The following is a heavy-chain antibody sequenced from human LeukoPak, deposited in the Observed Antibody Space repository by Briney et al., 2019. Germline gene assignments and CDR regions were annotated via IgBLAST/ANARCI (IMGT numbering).Heavy chain of an antibody. CDR3: ASARITRRGVGY. V-gene: IGHV3-66*01. D-gene: IGHD3-10*01. CDR1: GFTVSSNY. CDR2: IYSGGST. J-gene: IGHJ4*02. Sequence: GGSLRLSCAASGFTVSSNYMSWVRQAPGKGLEWVSVIYSGGSTYHADSVKGRFTISRDNSKNTLYLQMNSLRAEDTAVYYCASARITRRGVGYWGQGTLVTVSS.